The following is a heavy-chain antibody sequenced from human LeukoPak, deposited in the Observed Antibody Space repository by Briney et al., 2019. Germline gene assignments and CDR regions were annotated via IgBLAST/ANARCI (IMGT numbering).Heavy chain of an antibody. J-gene: IGHJ4*02. CDR2: IDPNTGAT. CDR3: AKDEDRFGRGV. Sequence: ASVKVSCKASGYTFTDHFINWVRQAPGQGPEWMGRIDPNTGATHYARNFQGRVTMTRDTSVNTAYMEMSTLTPDDTAIYYCAKDEDRFGRGVWGQGTLVIVSS. V-gene: IGHV1-2*06. CDR1: GYTFTDHF. D-gene: IGHD3-10*01.